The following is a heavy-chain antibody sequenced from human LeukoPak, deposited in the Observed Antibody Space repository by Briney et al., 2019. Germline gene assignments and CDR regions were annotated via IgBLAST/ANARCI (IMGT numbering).Heavy chain of an antibody. CDR2: IYSGGST. J-gene: IGHJ3*02. V-gene: IGHV3-53*01. CDR3: ARDRVVPAAPGRAFDI. Sequence: GGSLRLSCAASGFTVSSNYMSWVRQAPGKGLEWVSVIYSGGSTYYADSVKGRFTISRDNSKNTLYLQMNSLRAEDTAVYYCARDRVVPAAPGRAFDIWGQGTMVTVPS. CDR1: GFTVSSNY. D-gene: IGHD2-2*01.